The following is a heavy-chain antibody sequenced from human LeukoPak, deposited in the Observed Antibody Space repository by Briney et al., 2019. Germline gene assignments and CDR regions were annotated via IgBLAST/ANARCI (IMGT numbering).Heavy chain of an antibody. D-gene: IGHD2-15*01. CDR2: IYYSGTT. CDR1: GGSFSGYY. Sequence: PSETLSLTCAVYGGSFSGYYWSWIRQHPGKGLEWIGYIYYSGTTYYNPSLESRVTLSVDTSKNQFSLRLSSVTAADTAVYYCARYRDSGGRLAFGIWGQGTMATVSS. CDR3: ARYRDSGGRLAFGI. J-gene: IGHJ3*02. V-gene: IGHV4-31*11.